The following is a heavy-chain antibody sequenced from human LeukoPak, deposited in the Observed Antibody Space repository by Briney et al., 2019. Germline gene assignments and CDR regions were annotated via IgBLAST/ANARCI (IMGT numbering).Heavy chain of an antibody. CDR3: ARDYTGYFP. V-gene: IGHV3-7*03. CDR1: GFTFSSYW. J-gene: IGHJ5*02. CDR2: IKTDGSEK. Sequence: GSLRLSCEASGFTFSSYWMSWVRQAPGKGLEWVANIKTDGSEKYYVDSVKGRFTISRDNAKNSLYLQMNSLRAEDAAVYYCARDYTGYFPWGQGTLVIVSS. D-gene: IGHD3-9*01.